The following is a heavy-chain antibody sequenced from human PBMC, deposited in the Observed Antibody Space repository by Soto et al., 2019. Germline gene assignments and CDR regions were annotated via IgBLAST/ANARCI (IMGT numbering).Heavy chain of an antibody. CDR2: IYYSGST. J-gene: IGHJ4*02. V-gene: IGHV4-59*08. Sequence: SETLSLTCTVSGGSISSHYWSWIRQPPGQGLEWIGYIYYSGSTNYNPSLKSRVTISVDTSKSQFSLRLSSVTAADTAVYFCARIDGFAHYFDYWGQGALVTVSS. CDR1: GGSISSHY. D-gene: IGHD3-10*01. CDR3: ARIDGFAHYFDY.